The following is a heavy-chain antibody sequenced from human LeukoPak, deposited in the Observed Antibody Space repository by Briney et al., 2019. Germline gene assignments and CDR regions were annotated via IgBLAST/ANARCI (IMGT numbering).Heavy chain of an antibody. CDR2: IYYSGST. V-gene: IGHV4-59*01. CDR3: ARATITSNFYFHYGLDV. J-gene: IGHJ6*02. CDR1: GGSFSGYY. D-gene: IGHD5-12*01. Sequence: SETLSLTCAVYGGSFSGYYWTWIRQPPGKGLEWIGYIYYSGSTNYNPSLKSRVSISVDTSKNQFSLKLSSVTAADTAVYFCARATITSNFYFHYGLDVWGQGTTVTVSS.